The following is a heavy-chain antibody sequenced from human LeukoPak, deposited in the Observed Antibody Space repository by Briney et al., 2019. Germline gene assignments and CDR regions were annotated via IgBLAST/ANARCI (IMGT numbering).Heavy chain of an antibody. Sequence: SETLSLTCAVYGGSFSGYYWSWIRQPPGKGLEWIGEINHSGSTNYNPSLKSRVTISVDRSKNQFSLKLSSVTAADTAVYYCARARYCSGGSCYWSFDYWGQGTLVTVSS. V-gene: IGHV4-34*01. J-gene: IGHJ4*02. CDR2: INHSGST. D-gene: IGHD2-15*01. CDR3: ARARYCSGGSCYWSFDY. CDR1: GGSFSGYY.